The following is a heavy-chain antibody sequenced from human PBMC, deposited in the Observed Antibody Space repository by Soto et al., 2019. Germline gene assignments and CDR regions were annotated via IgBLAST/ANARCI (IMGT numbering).Heavy chain of an antibody. J-gene: IGHJ4*02. Sequence: QVQLVESGGGVVQPGRSLRLSCAASGFTFKNYAMHWVRQAPGKGLEWVAVMSPNGNNQYYADSVKGRFTISRDTSKSTLYLQMTSLRPDDTAVYYCATGANFYYDTSRYWGQGTLVTVSS. D-gene: IGHD3-22*01. CDR2: MSPNGNNQ. CDR1: GFTFKNYA. V-gene: IGHV3-30-3*01. CDR3: ATGANFYYDTSRY.